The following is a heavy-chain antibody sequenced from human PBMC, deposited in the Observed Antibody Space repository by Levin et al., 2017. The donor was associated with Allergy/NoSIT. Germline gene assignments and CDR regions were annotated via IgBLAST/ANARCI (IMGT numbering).Heavy chain of an antibody. CDR2: ISYDGSSK. J-gene: IGHJ4*02. V-gene: IGHV3-30-3*01. CDR1: GFSFSSYV. D-gene: IGHD2-15*01. CDR3: ARDWWDLPKSHFDL. Sequence: PGGSLRLSCDASGFSFSSYVFHWVRQAPGKGLGWVAAISYDGSSKYSADSVKGRFTISRDNSKNTAYLQMNSLTAEDTAVYYCARDWWDLPKSHFDLWGQGALVSVSS.